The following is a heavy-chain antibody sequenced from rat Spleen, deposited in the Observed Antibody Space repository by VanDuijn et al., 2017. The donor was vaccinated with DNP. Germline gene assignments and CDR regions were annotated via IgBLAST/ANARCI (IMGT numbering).Heavy chain of an antibody. CDR3: VRWVRALDY. CDR1: GYSIISNY. V-gene: IGHV3-1*01. J-gene: IGHJ2*01. Sequence: EVQLQESGPGLVKPSQSLSLTCSVTGYSIISNYWGWIRKFPGNKMEWIGHINYSGSTNYHPSLRSRISITRDTSKNQFFLQLNSVTTEDTATYYCVRWVRALDYWGQGVMVTVSS. CDR2: INYSGST. D-gene: IGHD4-1*01.